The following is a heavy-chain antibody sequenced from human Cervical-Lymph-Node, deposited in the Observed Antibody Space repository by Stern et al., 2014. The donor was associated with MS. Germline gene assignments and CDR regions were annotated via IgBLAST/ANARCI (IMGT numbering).Heavy chain of an antibody. D-gene: IGHD6-6*01. CDR2: IYPAAADT. V-gene: IGHV5-51*01. Sequence: EMQLVESGAEVQRPGESLRISCKGSGYSFTNSWIGWVRQMPGKGLEWMGIIYPAAADTRYSPSFKAQVTISADKSIPTAYLEWSSLKASDTAMYYCATYSKSSIRAYDIWGQGTMVTVSS. J-gene: IGHJ3*02. CDR1: GYSFTNSW. CDR3: ATYSKSSIRAYDI.